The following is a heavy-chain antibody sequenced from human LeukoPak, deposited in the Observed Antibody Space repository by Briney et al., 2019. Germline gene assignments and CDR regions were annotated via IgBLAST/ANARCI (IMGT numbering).Heavy chain of an antibody. J-gene: IGHJ4*02. V-gene: IGHV3-23*01. CDR1: GFTFSRYA. Sequence: GESLRLSCAASGFTFSRYAMSWVRQAPGKGLEWVSGINTSGGSTAYAESVKGRFTISRDNPRNTLYMQMNSLRAEDTALYYCAIMHPYYDGNGYWVQWGQGTLVSVSS. D-gene: IGHD3-22*01. CDR2: INTSGGST. CDR3: AIMHPYYDGNGYWVQ.